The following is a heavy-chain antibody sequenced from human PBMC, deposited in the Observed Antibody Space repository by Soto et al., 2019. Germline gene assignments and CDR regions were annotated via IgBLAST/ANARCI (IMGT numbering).Heavy chain of an antibody. Sequence: GASVKVSCKASGYTFTSYDINWVRQATGQGLEWMGWMNPNSGNTGHAQKFQGRVTMTRNTSISTAYMELSSLRSEATAVSYCARGVYCGGGSGYPGPSGYWGQGTLVPVSP. D-gene: IGHD2-15*01. V-gene: IGHV1-8*01. CDR3: ARGVYCGGGSGYPGPSGY. J-gene: IGHJ4*02. CDR2: MNPNSGNT. CDR1: GYTFTSYD.